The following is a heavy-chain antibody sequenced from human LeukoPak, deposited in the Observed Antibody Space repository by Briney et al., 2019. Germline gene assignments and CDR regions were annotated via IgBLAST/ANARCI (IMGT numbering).Heavy chain of an antibody. D-gene: IGHD6-19*01. CDR2: ISGSGGST. V-gene: IGHV3-23*01. CDR3: ARDATTPLRGRGWSPVGAHLKPMDV. Sequence: GGSLRLSCAASGFTFSSYGLSWVRQDPGKGLEWVSAISGSGGSTYYADSVKGRFTISRDNSKNTLYLQMNSLRAEDTALYYCARDATTPLRGRGWSPVGAHLKPMDVWGKGTTVTVSS. J-gene: IGHJ6*03. CDR1: GFTFSSYG.